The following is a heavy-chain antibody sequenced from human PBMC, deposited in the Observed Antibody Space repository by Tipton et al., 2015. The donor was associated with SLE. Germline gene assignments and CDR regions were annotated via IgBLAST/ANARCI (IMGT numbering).Heavy chain of an antibody. D-gene: IGHD3-10*01. Sequence: TLSLTCTVSGGSISSSDFYWGWICQPPGKGLEWIGTIYYSGTTFYNPSPKSRVTLSVDISKNQFSLHLSSVTAADTAVYYCARDYYYGSGRYAHLEYGGQGTLVTVSS. CDR1: GGSISSSDFY. CDR3: ARDYYYGSGRYAHLEY. J-gene: IGHJ4*02. CDR2: IYYSGTT. V-gene: IGHV4-39*07.